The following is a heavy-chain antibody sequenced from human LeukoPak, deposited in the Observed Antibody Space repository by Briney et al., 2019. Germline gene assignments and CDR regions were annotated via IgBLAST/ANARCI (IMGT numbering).Heavy chain of an antibody. CDR2: ISSSGGST. Sequence: GGSLRLSCAASGITFSSYAMSWVRQAPGKGLEWVSAISSSGGSTYYADSVKGRFTISRDNSKNTLYLQMNSLRAEDTAVYYCAKFLPTHIVVANYYFDYWGQGTLVTVSS. J-gene: IGHJ4*02. CDR3: AKFLPTHIVVANYYFDY. D-gene: IGHD2-21*01. V-gene: IGHV3-23*01. CDR1: GITFSSYA.